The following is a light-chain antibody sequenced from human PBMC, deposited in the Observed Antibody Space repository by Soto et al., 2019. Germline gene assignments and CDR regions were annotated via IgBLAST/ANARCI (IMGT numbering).Light chain of an antibody. CDR3: QQYNSYSWT. Sequence: MTQSPVSLPVTPGEPASISCRSSQSLLHSNGYNYLAWYQQKPGKAPKLLIYKASSLESGVPSRFSGSGSGTEFTLTISSLQPDDFATYYCQQYNSYSWTFGQGTKVDI. CDR2: KAS. CDR1: QSLLHSNGYNY. J-gene: IGKJ1*01. V-gene: IGKV1-5*03.